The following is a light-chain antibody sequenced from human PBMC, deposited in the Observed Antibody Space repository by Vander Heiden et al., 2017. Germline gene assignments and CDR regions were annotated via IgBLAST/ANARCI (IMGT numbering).Light chain of an antibody. CDR2: AAS. CDR3: QQSDSTPQT. CDR1: QSISSY. J-gene: IGKJ3*01. Sequence: DIQMTQSPSSLSASVGDRVTITCRASQSISSYLNWYQQKPGKAPKLLIYAASSLQSGVPSRCSGSGSGTDVTLTISRLQPEDFATYYCQQSDSTPQTFGHGTKVDIK. V-gene: IGKV1-39*01.